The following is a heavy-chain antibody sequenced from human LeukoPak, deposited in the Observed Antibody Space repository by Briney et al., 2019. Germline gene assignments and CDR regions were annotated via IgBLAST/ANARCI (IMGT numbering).Heavy chain of an antibody. J-gene: IGHJ4*02. CDR1: GGSISSDY. D-gene: IGHD2-2*01. CDR3: ARHAAFAEYQSHLTHFDY. Sequence: SETLSLTCTVSGGSISSDYWGWIRQPPGKRLEWIGYIYHSGSTNYNSSLKSRVTISVDTSKNQFSLKLSSVTAADTAVYYCARHAAFAEYQSHLTHFDYWGQGTLVTVSS. V-gene: IGHV4-59*08. CDR2: IYHSGST.